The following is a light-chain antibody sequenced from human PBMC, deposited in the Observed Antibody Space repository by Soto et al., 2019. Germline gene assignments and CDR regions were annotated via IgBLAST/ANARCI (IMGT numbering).Light chain of an antibody. CDR1: QSISRS. Sequence: EIVLTQSPAILSVSPGEGATLSCRASQSISRSLAWYQQKPGQAPRLLISDASTRATGIPARFSGSGSGTEFTLTISSLQSEDFALYYCHQYNSWPPGTFGQGTKVDIK. CDR2: DAS. V-gene: IGKV3-15*01. J-gene: IGKJ2*01. CDR3: HQYNSWPPGT.